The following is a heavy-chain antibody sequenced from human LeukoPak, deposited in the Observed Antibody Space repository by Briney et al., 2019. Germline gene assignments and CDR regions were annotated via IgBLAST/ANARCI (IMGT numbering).Heavy chain of an antibody. CDR3: ARMRIIVVPAAKFRHFYYGMDV. CDR2: IFISGST. CDR1: DDSLTSGSHY. D-gene: IGHD2-2*01. J-gene: IGHJ6*02. Sequence: SQTLSLTCTVSDDSLTSGSHYWSWIRQPAGKGLEWIGRIFISGSTNYTPSLTSRVTISADTSKSQFSLKLTSVTAADAAVYYCARMRIIVVPAAKFRHFYYGMDVWGQGTTVTVSS. V-gene: IGHV4-61*02.